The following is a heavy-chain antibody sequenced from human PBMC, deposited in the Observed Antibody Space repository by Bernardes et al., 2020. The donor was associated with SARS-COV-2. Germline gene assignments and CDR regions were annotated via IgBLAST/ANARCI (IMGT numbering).Heavy chain of an antibody. CDR2: IYYSGST. CDR3: ARVAGYWSGGSGYSYAPFDD. CDR1: GGSISSYY. D-gene: IGHD2-15*01. V-gene: IGHV4-59*01. J-gene: IGHJ4*02. Sequence: SETLSLTCTVSGGSISSYYWSWIRQPPGKGLEWIGYIYYSGSTNYNPSLKSRVTISVDTSKNQFSLKLSSVTAADTAVYYCARVAGYWSGGSGYSYAPFDDWGQGTVVTVAS.